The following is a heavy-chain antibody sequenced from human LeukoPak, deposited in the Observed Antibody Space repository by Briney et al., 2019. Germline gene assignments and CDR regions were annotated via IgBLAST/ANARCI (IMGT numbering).Heavy chain of an antibody. CDR3: ARGLRPAAHGRYFDY. CDR1: GGSISSGDYY. CDR2: IYYSGST. Sequence: SETLSLTCTVSGGSISSGDYYWSWIRQPPGKGLEWIGYIYYSGSTNYNPSLKSRVTISVDTSKNQFSLKLSSVTAADTAVYYCARGLRPAAHGRYFDYWGQGTLVTVSS. V-gene: IGHV4-30-4*01. J-gene: IGHJ4*02. D-gene: IGHD2-2*01.